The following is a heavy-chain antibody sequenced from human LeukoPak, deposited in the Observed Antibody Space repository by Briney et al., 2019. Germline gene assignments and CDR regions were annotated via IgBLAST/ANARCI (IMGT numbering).Heavy chain of an antibody. CDR2: FDPEDGET. CDR1: GYTLTELS. Sequence: ASVKVSCKVSGYTLTELSMHWVRQAPGKGLEWMGGFDPEDGETIYAQKFEGRVTMTEDTSTDTAYMELSSLRSEDTAVYYCATERRRAVAGQYWYFDLWGRGTLVTVSS. D-gene: IGHD6-19*01. J-gene: IGHJ2*01. CDR3: ATERRRAVAGQYWYFDL. V-gene: IGHV1-24*01.